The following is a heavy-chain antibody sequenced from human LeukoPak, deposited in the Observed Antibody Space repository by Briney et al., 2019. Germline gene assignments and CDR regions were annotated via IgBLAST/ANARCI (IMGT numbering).Heavy chain of an antibody. Sequence: PSETLSLTCAVYGGSFSGYYWSWIRQPPGKGLEWIGEINHSGSTNYNPSLKSRVTISVDTSKNQFSLKLSSVTAADTAVYYCARGLDGDGSGSYYYGLDYWGQGTLVTVSS. CDR2: INHSGST. J-gene: IGHJ4*02. D-gene: IGHD3-10*01. CDR1: GGSFSGYY. CDR3: ARGLDGDGSGSYYYGLDY. V-gene: IGHV4-34*01.